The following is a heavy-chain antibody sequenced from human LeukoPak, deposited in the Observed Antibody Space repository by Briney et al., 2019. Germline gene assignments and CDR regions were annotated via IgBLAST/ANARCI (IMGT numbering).Heavy chain of an antibody. CDR3: ARVNRWSLDY. CDR1: GGSISSYY. V-gene: IGHV4-59*08. D-gene: IGHD4-23*01. J-gene: IGHJ4*02. Sequence: SETLSLTCTVSGGSISSYYWSWIRQPPGKGLEWIGYIYYSGSTNYNPSLKSRVTISVDTSKNQFSLKLSSVTAADTAVYYCARVNRWSLDYWGQGTLVTVSS. CDR2: IYYSGST.